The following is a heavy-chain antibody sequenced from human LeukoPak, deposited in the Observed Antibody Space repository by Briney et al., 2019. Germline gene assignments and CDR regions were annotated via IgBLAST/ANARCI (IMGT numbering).Heavy chain of an antibody. D-gene: IGHD2/OR15-2a*01. V-gene: IGHV4-31*03. CDR1: GGSISSGGYY. CDR2: IYYSGST. CDR3: ARVSGRGYLSCYFDY. J-gene: IGHJ4*02. Sequence: SQTLSLTCTVSGGSISSGGYYWSWIRQLPGKGLEWIGYIYYSGSTYYNPSLKSRVTISVDTSKKQFSLKLSSVTAADTAVYYCARVSGRGYLSCYFDYWGQGTLVTVSS.